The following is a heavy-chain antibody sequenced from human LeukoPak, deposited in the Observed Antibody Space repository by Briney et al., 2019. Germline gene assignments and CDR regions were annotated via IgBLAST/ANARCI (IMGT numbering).Heavy chain of an antibody. CDR1: GFTFSSYA. J-gene: IGHJ3*02. CDR2: ISYDGSNK. CDR3: ARAGPAVAGISSAFDI. V-gene: IGHV3-30-3*01. Sequence: GGSLGLSCAASGFTFSSYAMHWVRQAPGKGLEWVAVISYDGSNKYYADSVKGRFTISRDNSKNTLYLQMNSLRAEDTAVYYCARAGPAVAGISSAFDIWGQGTMVTVSS. D-gene: IGHD6-19*01.